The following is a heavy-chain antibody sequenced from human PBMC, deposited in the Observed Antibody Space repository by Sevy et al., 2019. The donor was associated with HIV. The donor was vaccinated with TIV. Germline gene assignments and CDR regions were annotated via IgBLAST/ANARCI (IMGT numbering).Heavy chain of an antibody. D-gene: IGHD3-3*01. CDR2: INPKSGST. CDR3: ARESYDFWTGPVDYDYGMDV. Sequence: ASVKVSCKASGYSFSDNGYYIHWVRQAPGQGLEWMGWINPKSGSTNYEQKFQGRVSMTRDTSVSTANMVMSRLSSDDTAVYYCARESYDFWTGPVDYDYGMDVWGQGTTVTVSS. J-gene: IGHJ6*02. V-gene: IGHV1-2*02. CDR1: GYSFSDNGYY.